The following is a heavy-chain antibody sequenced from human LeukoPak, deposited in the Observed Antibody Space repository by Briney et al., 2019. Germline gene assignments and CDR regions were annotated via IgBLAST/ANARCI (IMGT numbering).Heavy chain of an antibody. CDR2: ISDSGGRT. V-gene: IGHV3-23*01. Sequence: PGGSLRLSCAVSGITLSNYGMSWVRQAPGKGLEWVAGISDSGGRTNYADSVKGRFTISRDNPKNTIYLQMNSLRAEDTAVYFCAKRGVVIRVILVGFHKEAYCFDSWGQGALVTVSS. J-gene: IGHJ4*02. CDR1: GITLSNYG. D-gene: IGHD3-22*01. CDR3: AKRGVVIRVILVGFHKEAYCFDS.